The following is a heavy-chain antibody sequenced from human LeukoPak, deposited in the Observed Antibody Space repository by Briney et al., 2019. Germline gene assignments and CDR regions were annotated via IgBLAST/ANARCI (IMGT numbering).Heavy chain of an antibody. Sequence: PGGSLRLSCVASGFTFSIYSMNWVRQAPGKGLEWVSSISSSSSYIYYADSVKGRFTISRDNAKNSLYLQMNSLRAEDTAVYYCARVIAVAGTNAPDYWGQGTLVTVSS. V-gene: IGHV3-21*01. CDR1: GFTFSIYS. D-gene: IGHD6-19*01. CDR3: ARVIAVAGTNAPDY. CDR2: ISSSSSYI. J-gene: IGHJ4*02.